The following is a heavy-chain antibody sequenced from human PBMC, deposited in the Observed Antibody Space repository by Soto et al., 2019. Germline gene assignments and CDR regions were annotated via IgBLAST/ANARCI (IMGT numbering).Heavy chain of an antibody. CDR2: INPKSDDT. J-gene: IGHJ5*02. CDR1: GYPFSDNQ. Sequence: ASVKVSCKASGYPFSDNQIHWLRRAPGQGLEWMGRINPKSDDTNYAQKFQGRVTMTRDTSIDTAYLELTGLTSDDAATYYCARKHSLDYIRWGLDPWGQGTLVTVSS. V-gene: IGHV1-2*02. D-gene: IGHD4-4*01. CDR3: ARKHSLDYIRWGLDP.